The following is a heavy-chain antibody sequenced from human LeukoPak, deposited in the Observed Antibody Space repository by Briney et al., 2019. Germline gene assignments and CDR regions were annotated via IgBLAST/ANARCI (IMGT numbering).Heavy chain of an antibody. CDR3: VIVRGYFDSSGSDY. V-gene: IGHV3-30*14. Sequence: GRSLRLSCAASGFTFSSYAMHWVRQAPGKGLEWVAVISYDGSNKYYADSVKGRFTISRDNSKNTLYLQMSSLRAEDTAVYYCVIVRGYFDSSGSDYWGQGTLVTVSS. CDR2: ISYDGSNK. CDR1: GFTFSSYA. J-gene: IGHJ4*02. D-gene: IGHD3-9*01.